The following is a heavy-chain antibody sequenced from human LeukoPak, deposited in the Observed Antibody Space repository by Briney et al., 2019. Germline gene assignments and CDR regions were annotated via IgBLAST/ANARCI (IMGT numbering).Heavy chain of an antibody. Sequence: ASVKVSCKASGGTFSSYAISWVRQAPGQGLEWMGGIIPIFGTANYAQKFQGRVTITTDESTSTAYMELSSLRVEDTAVYYCMRDQVYYDINGLFGNYWGQGTLVTVSS. CDR3: MRDQVYYDINGLFGNY. CDR1: GGTFSSYA. CDR2: IIPIFGTA. J-gene: IGHJ4*02. V-gene: IGHV1-69*05. D-gene: IGHD3-22*01.